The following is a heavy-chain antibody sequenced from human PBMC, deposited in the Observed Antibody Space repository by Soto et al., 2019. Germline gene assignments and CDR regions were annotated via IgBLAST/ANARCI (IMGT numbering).Heavy chain of an antibody. CDR1: GDSVSSNSAA. CDR3: ARDLGTSYDFWSGYSYRNAFDI. D-gene: IGHD3-3*01. J-gene: IGHJ3*02. V-gene: IGHV6-1*01. CDR2: TYYRSKWYN. Sequence: SQTLSLTCAISGDSVSSNSAAWNWIRQSPSRDLEWLGRTYYRSKWYNDYAVSVKSRITINPDTSKNQFSLQLNSVTPEDTAVYYCARDLGTSYDFWSGYSYRNAFDIWGQGTMVTVSS.